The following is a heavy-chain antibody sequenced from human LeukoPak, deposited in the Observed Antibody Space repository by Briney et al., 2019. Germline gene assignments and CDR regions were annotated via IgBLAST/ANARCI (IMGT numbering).Heavy chain of an antibody. CDR1: GGSISSYY. CDR2: IYTSGST. CDR3: ARDLARGGSGYHNSPAAFDI. Sequence: SETLSLTCTVSGGSISSYYWSWIRQPAGKGLEWIGRIYTSGSTNYNPSRKSRVTMSLDTSMNQFSLKLSSVTAADTAVYYCARDLARGGSGYHNSPAAFDIWGQGTMVTVSS. V-gene: IGHV4-4*07. J-gene: IGHJ3*02. D-gene: IGHD3-3*01.